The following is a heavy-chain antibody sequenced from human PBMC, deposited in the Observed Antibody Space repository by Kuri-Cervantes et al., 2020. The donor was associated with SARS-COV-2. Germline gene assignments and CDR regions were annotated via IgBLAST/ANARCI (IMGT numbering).Heavy chain of an antibody. CDR2: IKQDGGEK. CDR1: GFTFSNAW. CDR3: AREPQGYSGYDYFDY. J-gene: IGHJ4*02. D-gene: IGHD5-12*01. V-gene: IGHV3-7*01. Sequence: GGSLRLSCAASGFTFSNAWMSWVRQAPGKGLEWVANIKQDGGEKYYVDSVKGRFTISRDNAKNSLYLQMNSLRAEDTAVYYCAREPQGYSGYDYFDYWGQGTLVTVSS.